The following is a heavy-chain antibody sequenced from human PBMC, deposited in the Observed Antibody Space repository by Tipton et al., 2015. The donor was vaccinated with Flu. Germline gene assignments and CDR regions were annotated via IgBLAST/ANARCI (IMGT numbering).Heavy chain of an antibody. CDR1: GFTFSSYW. CDR3: ARVIGAAGAF. V-gene: IGHV3-7*03. CDR2: IKQDGSEK. J-gene: IGHJ4*02. Sequence: SLRLSCAASGFTFSSYWVNWVRQAPGKGLEWVANIKQDGSEKYYVDSVKGRFTISRDNAKNSAFLQMNSLRAEDTAVYYCARVIGAAGAFWGQGTLVTVSS. D-gene: IGHD6-13*01.